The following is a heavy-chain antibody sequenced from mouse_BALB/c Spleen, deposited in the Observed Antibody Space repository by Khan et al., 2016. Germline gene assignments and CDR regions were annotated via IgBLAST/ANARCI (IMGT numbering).Heavy chain of an antibody. J-gene: IGHJ4*01. Sequence: QIQLVQSGAELAKPGASVKMSCKASGYTFTRFWLHWVKQRPGQGLEWIGYINPGSNHTAYNQNFKDKATLTADKSSSTAYMLLSSLTSEDSAVDFCARWGYGNYLYQANDYWGQGISVAVSS. CDR1: GYTFTRFW. V-gene: IGHV1-7*01. CDR3: ARWGYGNYLYQANDY. D-gene: IGHD2-10*02. CDR2: INPGSNHT.